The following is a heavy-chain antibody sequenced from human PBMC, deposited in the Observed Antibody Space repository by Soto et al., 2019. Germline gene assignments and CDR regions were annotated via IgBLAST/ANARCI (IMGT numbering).Heavy chain of an antibody. CDR2: ISAYNDTA. V-gene: IGHV1-18*01. J-gene: IGHJ4*02. CDR3: ARASSTTVRGPPHY. CDR1: GYTFTNYG. D-gene: IGHD4-4*01. Sequence: QVQLVQSGAEVKKPGASVKVSCEASGYTFTNYGITWVRQAPGQGLEWMGWISAYNDTAHYAQKFQGRVTITADESTSTAYMELSSLRSEDTAVYYCARASSTTVRGPPHYWGQGTLVTVSS.